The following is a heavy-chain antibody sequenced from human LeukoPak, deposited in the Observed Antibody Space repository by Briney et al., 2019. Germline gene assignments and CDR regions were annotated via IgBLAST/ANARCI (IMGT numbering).Heavy chain of an antibody. D-gene: IGHD3-3*01. J-gene: IGHJ4*02. V-gene: IGHV1-46*01. Sequence: SVKVSCKASGYTFTSYYMHWVRQAPGQGLEWMGIINPSGGSTSYAQKFQGRVTMTRDTSTSAVYMELSSLRSEDTAVYYCARDPIFGVDPYYFDYWGQGTLVTVSS. CDR3: ARDPIFGVDPYYFDY. CDR1: GYTFTSYY. CDR2: INPSGGST.